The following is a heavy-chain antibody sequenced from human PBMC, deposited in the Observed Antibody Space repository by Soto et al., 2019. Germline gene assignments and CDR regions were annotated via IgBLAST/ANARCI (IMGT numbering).Heavy chain of an antibody. CDR3: ARTWELIKFDY. J-gene: IGHJ4*02. Sequence: QLQLQESGSGLVKPSQTQSLTCAVSGGSIRGSSYSWSWIRQPPGKGLEWIGYIYDTGSTYYNPSLKSRVTISVDTSKNQFSPNVYSVTAADTDVYYCARTWELIKFDYWGLRTRVTVSS. V-gene: IGHV4-30-2*01. CDR1: GGSIRGSSYS. D-gene: IGHD1-26*01. CDR2: IYDTGST.